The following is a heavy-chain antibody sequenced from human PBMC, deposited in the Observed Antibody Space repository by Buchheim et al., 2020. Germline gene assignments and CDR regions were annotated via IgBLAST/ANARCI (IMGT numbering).Heavy chain of an antibody. J-gene: IGHJ4*02. CDR1: GFTFSSYA. CDR3: SKDRRGYSFGFSFDD. CDR2: ISASGGNT. D-gene: IGHD5-18*01. V-gene: IGHV3-23*01. Sequence: EEQLLESGGDLVQPGESLRLSCADYGFTFSSYAMNWVRQAPGKGLEWVSGISASGGNTYYADSVKGRFTISRDNSKTTLYLQMDSLRAEDTAVYYCSKDRRGYSFGFSFDDWGQGTL.